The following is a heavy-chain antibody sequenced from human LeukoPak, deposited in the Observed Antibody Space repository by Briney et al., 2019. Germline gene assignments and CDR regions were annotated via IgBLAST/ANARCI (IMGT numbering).Heavy chain of an antibody. J-gene: IGHJ4*02. Sequence: WIRQPPGKGLHWIGSISYSGSAYYNPSLNSRVNILVDTSKKQFSLNLKSVTAADTAIYYCAREQQLTYDFWGQGTLVTVSS. CDR2: ISYSGSA. CDR3: AREQQLTYDF. V-gene: IGHV4-39*07. D-gene: IGHD6-13*01.